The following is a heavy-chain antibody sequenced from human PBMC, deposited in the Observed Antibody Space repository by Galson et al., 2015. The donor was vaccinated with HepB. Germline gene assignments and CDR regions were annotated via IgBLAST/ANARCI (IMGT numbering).Heavy chain of an antibody. D-gene: IGHD2-2*01. CDR3: ARGTAKNNQLLFGY. V-gene: IGHV3-33*01. CDR2: IWYDGSNK. J-gene: IGHJ4*02. Sequence: SLRLSCAASGFTFSSYGMHWVRQAPGKGLEWVAVIWYDGSNKYYADSVKGRFTISRDNSKNTLYLQMNSLRAEDTAVYYCARGTAKNNQLLFGYWGQGTLVTVSS. CDR1: GFTFSSYG.